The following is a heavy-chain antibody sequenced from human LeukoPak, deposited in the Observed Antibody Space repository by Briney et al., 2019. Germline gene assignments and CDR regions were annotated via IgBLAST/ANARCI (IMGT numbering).Heavy chain of an antibody. J-gene: IGHJ5*02. CDR2: FDPEDGET. V-gene: IGHV1-24*01. CDR3: ARQITIFGVVIIGYWFDP. CDR1: GYTLTELS. D-gene: IGHD3-3*01. Sequence: ASVKVSCKVSGYTLTELSMHWVRQAPGKGLEWMGGFDPEDGETIYAQKFQGRVTMTEDTSTDTAYMELSSLRSEDTAVYYCARQITIFGVVIIGYWFDPWGQGTLVTVSS.